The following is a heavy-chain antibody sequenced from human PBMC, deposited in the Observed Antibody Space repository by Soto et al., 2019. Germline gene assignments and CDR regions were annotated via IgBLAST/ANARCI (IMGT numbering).Heavy chain of an antibody. CDR2: ISGSGDST. J-gene: IGHJ5*02. CDR1: GFTFSSYA. Sequence: EVQLLESGGDLVQPGGSLRLSCAASGFTFSSYAMNWVRQAPGKGLEWVSVISGSGDSTHYADSVKGPFTISRDHSKNTLYVQMRRLRVDDTAVYYCAKADTGDWWNNWFAPWGQGTLVTVSS. D-gene: IGHD2-8*02. CDR3: AKADTGDWWNNWFAP. V-gene: IGHV3-23*01.